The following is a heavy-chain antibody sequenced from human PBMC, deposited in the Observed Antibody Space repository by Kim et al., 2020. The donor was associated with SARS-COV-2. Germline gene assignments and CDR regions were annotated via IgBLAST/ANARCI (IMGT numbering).Heavy chain of an antibody. J-gene: IGHJ4*02. D-gene: IGHD3-10*01. Sequence: ASVKVSCKASGYTFTGYYMHWVRQAPGQGLEWMGWINPNSGGTNYAQKFQGRVTMTRDTSISTAYMELSRLRSDDTAVYYCATERGIYGSGSEGLFDYWGQGTLVTVSS. V-gene: IGHV1-2*02. CDR2: INPNSGGT. CDR3: ATERGIYGSGSEGLFDY. CDR1: GYTFTGYY.